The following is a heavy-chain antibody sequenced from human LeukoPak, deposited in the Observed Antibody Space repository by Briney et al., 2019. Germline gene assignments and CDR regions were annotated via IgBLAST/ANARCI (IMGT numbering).Heavy chain of an antibody. Sequence: GGTLRLSCAASGFTFSSYGMHWVRQAPGKGLEWVAFIRYDGSNKYYADSVKGRFTISRDNSKNTLYLQMNSLRAEDTAVYYCAKLAPSSGRYVFDYWGQGTLVTVSS. CDR3: AKLAPSSGRYVFDY. J-gene: IGHJ4*02. CDR1: GFTFSSYG. V-gene: IGHV3-30*02. D-gene: IGHD6-19*01. CDR2: IRYDGSNK.